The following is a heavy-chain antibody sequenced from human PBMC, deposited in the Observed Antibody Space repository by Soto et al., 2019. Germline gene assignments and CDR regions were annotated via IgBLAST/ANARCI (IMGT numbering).Heavy chain of an antibody. D-gene: IGHD2-8*01. CDR2: IYYSGST. CDR1: GGSISSYY. Sequence: SETLSLTCTVSGGSISSYYWSWIRQPPGKGLEWIGYIYYSGSTNYNPSLKSRVTISVDTSKNQFSLKLSSVTAADTAVYYCARVTGGVYASWFDPWGQGTRVTVPQ. J-gene: IGHJ5*02. V-gene: IGHV4-59*01. CDR3: ARVTGGVYASWFDP.